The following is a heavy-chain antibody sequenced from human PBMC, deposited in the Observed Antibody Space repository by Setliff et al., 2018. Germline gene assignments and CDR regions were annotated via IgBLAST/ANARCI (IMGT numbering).Heavy chain of an antibody. D-gene: IGHD5-18*01. CDR1: GNIFSNSD. Sequence: ASVKVSCKASGNIFSNSDINWVRQTPGQGLEWMGWMNPNGRAGRTQKFQGRVTMTRDTSINTVYMELNSLRSDDTAVYYCVRGPRQASYGFPLRPFDIWGQGTVVTVSS. CDR3: VRGPRQASYGFPLRPFDI. CDR2: MNPNGRA. V-gene: IGHV1-8*02. J-gene: IGHJ3*02.